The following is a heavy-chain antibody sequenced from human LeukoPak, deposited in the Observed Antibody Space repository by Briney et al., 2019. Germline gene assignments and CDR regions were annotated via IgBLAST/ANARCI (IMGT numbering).Heavy chain of an antibody. J-gene: IGHJ4*02. D-gene: IGHD6-19*01. Sequence: SETLSLTCTVSVGSISSSSYYWGWIRQPPGKGLEWIGSIYYSGSTYYNPSLKSRVTISVDTSKNQFSLKLSSVTAADTAVYYCASTNVDSSGWYGVDYWGQGTLVTVSS. CDR1: VGSISSSSYY. CDR3: ASTNVDSSGWYGVDY. V-gene: IGHV4-39*01. CDR2: IYYSGST.